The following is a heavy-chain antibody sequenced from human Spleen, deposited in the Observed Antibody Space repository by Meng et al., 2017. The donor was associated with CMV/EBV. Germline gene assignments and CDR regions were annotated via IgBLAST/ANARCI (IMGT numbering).Heavy chain of an antibody. Sequence: GESLKISCKGSGYSFTSYWIAWVRQMPGKGLEYMGIIYPDDSDTTYSPSFQGQVTISADKSISTTYLQWSSLKASDTAMYYCARQLDTRTWDNWFDPWGQGTLVTVSS. CDR1: GYSFTSYW. J-gene: IGHJ5*02. D-gene: IGHD2-2*01. CDR3: ARQLDTRTWDNWFDP. V-gene: IGHV5-51*01. CDR2: IYPDDSDT.